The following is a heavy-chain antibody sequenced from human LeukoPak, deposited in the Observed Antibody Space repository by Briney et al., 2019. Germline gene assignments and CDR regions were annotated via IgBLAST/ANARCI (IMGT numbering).Heavy chain of an antibody. D-gene: IGHD3-16*02. CDR1: GFTFSHSA. J-gene: IGHJ3*01. CDR3: VRDIELST. Sequence: GGSLRLSCQASGFTFSHSAMTCVRQAPGKGLEWVSLISFSGNNMYYADSVRGRFTISRDNSKDTLYLQMNSLRAEDTAIYYCVRDIELSTWGLGTMVSVSS. V-gene: IGHV3-23*01. CDR2: ISFSGNNM.